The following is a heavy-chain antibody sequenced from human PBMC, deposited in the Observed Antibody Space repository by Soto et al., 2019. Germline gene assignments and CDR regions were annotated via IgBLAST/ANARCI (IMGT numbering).Heavy chain of an antibody. CDR1: GYTFTSYG. CDR3: ACYLVGALTKGFDL. V-gene: IGHV1-18*01. J-gene: IGHJ5*02. Sequence: RASVKVSCKASGYTFTSYGISWVRQAPGQGLEWMGWISAYNGNTNYAQKLQGRVTMTTDTSTSTAYMELRSLRSDDTAVYYCACYLVGALTKGFDLWGQGTLVTVSS. CDR2: ISAYNGNT. D-gene: IGHD3-10*01.